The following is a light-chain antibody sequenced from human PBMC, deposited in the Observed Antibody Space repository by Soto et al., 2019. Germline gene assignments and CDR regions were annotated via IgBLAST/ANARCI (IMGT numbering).Light chain of an antibody. V-gene: IGLV2-14*01. CDR1: SSDVGGYNY. Sequence: QSVLTQPDSVSGSPGQSITISCTGTSSDVGGYNYVSWYQQHPGKAPKLMIYEVSNRPSGVSNRVSGSKSGNTASLTISGLQAEDEADYYCSSYTSSSTPHVVFGGGTKLTVL. CDR2: EVS. CDR3: SSYTSSSTPHVV. J-gene: IGLJ2*01.